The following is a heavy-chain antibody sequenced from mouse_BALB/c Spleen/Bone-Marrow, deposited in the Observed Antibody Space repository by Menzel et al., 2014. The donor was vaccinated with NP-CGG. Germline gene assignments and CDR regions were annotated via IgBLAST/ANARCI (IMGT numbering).Heavy chain of an antibody. CDR1: GYTFTSYW. Sequence: VQLQQSGAELVKPGASVKLSCKTSGYTFTSYWIQWVKQGPGQGLGWIGEIFPGTVTPYYNEKFKGKATLTIDTSSSTASMQLSSLTSEDSAVYFCARRGYGYLDYWAKAPLSQSPQ. D-gene: IGHD2-10*02. J-gene: IGHJ2*01. V-gene: IGHV1S132*01. CDR3: ARRGYGYLDY. CDR2: IFPGTVTP.